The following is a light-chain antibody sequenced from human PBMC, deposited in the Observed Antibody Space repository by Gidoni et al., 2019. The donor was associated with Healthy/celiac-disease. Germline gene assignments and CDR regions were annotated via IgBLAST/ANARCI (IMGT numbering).Light chain of an antibody. Sequence: SVLPQPPSVSGAPGQRVTISCTGSSSNIGAGYDVHWYQQLPGTAPKLLIYGNSNRPSGVPDRFSGSKSGTSASLAITGLQAEDEADYYCQSYDSSLSGSGVFGGGTKLXVX. J-gene: IGLJ3*02. CDR1: SSNIGAGYD. CDR3: QSYDSSLSGSGV. V-gene: IGLV1-40*01. CDR2: GNS.